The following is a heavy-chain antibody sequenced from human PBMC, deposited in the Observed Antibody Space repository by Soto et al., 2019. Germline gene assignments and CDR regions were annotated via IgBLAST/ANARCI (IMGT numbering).Heavy chain of an antibody. Sequence: QVQLQESGPGLVKPSQTLSLTCTVSGGSISSGGYYWSWIRQHPGKGLEWIGYIYYSGSTYYNPSLKSRVTISVDTSKNQYSLKLSSVTAADTAVYYCARELRFGEDYYGMDVWGQGTTVTVSS. CDR1: GGSISSGGYY. D-gene: IGHD3-10*01. V-gene: IGHV4-31*03. J-gene: IGHJ6*02. CDR3: ARELRFGEDYYGMDV. CDR2: IYYSGST.